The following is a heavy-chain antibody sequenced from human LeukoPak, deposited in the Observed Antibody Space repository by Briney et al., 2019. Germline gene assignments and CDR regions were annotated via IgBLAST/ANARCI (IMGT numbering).Heavy chain of an antibody. J-gene: IGHJ3*01. D-gene: IGHD1-14*01. CDR3: AKCRTSCQANGFDV. V-gene: IGHV3-23*01. Sequence: GGSLRLSCAASGFTFSTYSMTWVRQAPGKGLDWVSAIGGSGGGLQYADSVKGRFTISRDNSKNTLYLQMDSLRAEDTAIYYCAKCRTSCQANGFDVWGQGTMVTVSS. CDR1: GFTFSTYS. CDR2: IGGSGGGL.